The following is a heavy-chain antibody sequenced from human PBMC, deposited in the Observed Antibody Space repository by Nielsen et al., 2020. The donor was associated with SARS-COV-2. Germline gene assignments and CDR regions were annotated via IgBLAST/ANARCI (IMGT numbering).Heavy chain of an antibody. CDR3: AKDHFQWELPGGYFDY. Sequence: LSLTCAASGFTFSSYGMHWVRQAPGKGLEWVAVISYDGSNKYYADSVKGRFTISRDNSKNTLYLQMNSLRAEDTAVYYCAKDHFQWELPGGYFDYWGQGTLVTVSS. V-gene: IGHV3-30*18. D-gene: IGHD1-26*01. CDR1: GFTFSSYG. CDR2: ISYDGSNK. J-gene: IGHJ4*02.